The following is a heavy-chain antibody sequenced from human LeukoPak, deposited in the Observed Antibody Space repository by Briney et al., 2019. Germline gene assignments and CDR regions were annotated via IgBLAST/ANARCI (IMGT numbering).Heavy chain of an antibody. J-gene: IGHJ4*02. D-gene: IGHD1-26*01. Sequence: PGGSLRLSCAASGFTFSSYSMNWVRQAPGKGLEWVSSISSSSSYIYYADSVKGRFTISRDNAKNSLYLQMNSLRAEDTAVYYCAKDTITVGARAHDYWGQGILVTVSS. CDR2: ISSSSSYI. V-gene: IGHV3-21*04. CDR1: GFTFSSYS. CDR3: AKDTITVGARAHDY.